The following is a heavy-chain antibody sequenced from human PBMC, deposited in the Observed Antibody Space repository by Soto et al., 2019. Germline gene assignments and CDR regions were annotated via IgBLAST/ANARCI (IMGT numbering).Heavy chain of an antibody. CDR3: ARVGSSWYFDYDY. V-gene: IGHV3-30-3*01. J-gene: IGHJ4*02. Sequence: GGSLRLSCAASGFTFSSYAMHWVRQAPGKGLEWVAVISYDGSNKYYADSVKGRFTISRDNSKNTLYLQMNSLRAEDTAVYYCARVGSSWYFDYDYWGQGTLVTVSS. D-gene: IGHD6-13*01. CDR2: ISYDGSNK. CDR1: GFTFSSYA.